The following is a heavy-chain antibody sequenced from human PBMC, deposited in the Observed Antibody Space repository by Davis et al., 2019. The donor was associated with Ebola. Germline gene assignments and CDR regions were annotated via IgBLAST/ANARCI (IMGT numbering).Heavy chain of an antibody. D-gene: IGHD1-26*01. Sequence: PSETLSLTCTVSGGSISNYYWSWIRQPPGKGLEWIGYIYYSGSTNYNPSLKSRVTISVDTSKNQFSLKLSSVTAADTAVYYCARGGGATPVGYWGQGTLVTVSS. CDR2: IYYSGST. CDR1: GGSISNYY. V-gene: IGHV4-59*13. CDR3: ARGGGATPVGY. J-gene: IGHJ4*02.